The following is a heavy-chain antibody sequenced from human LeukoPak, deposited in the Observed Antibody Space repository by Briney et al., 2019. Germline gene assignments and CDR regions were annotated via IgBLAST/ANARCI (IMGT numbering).Heavy chain of an antibody. V-gene: IGHV3-48*01. CDR1: GFNFIDYS. CDR3: ARDHRYAFDN. D-gene: IGHD5-12*01. Sequence: GGSLRLSCAASGFNFIDYSMNWVRRAPGKGLEWISYIGISSGNTKYADSVKGRFTISRDKARNSPYLQMNSLRVEDTAMYYCARDHRYAFDNWGHGTLVTVSS. J-gene: IGHJ4*01. CDR2: IGISSGNT.